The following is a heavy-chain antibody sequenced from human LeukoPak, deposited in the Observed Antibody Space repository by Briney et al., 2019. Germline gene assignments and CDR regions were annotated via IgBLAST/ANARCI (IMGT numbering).Heavy chain of an antibody. CDR3: AREKIAAAVIGDY. CDR1: GYTFTGYY. V-gene: IGHV1-2*02. Sequence: VASVKVSCKASGYTFTGYYMHWVRQAPGQGLEWMGWINPNSGGTNYAQKFQGRVTMTRDTSISTAYMELSRLRSDDTAVYYCAREKIAAAVIGDYWGQGTLVTVSS. D-gene: IGHD6-13*01. J-gene: IGHJ4*02. CDR2: INPNSGGT.